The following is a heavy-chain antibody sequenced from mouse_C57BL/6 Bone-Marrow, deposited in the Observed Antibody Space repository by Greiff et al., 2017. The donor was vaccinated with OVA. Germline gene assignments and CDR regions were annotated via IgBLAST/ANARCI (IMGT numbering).Heavy chain of an antibody. CDR2: ISYSGST. J-gene: IGHJ4*01. CDR3: ARLGRDYAMDY. D-gene: IGHD4-1*01. Sequence: EVKLQESGPGMVKPSQSLSLTCTVTGYSITSGYDWHWIRHFPGNKLEWMGYISYSGSTNYNPSLKSRISITHDTSKNHFFLKLNSVTTEDTATYYCARLGRDYAMDYWGQGTSVTVSS. CDR1: GYSITSGYD. V-gene: IGHV3-1*01.